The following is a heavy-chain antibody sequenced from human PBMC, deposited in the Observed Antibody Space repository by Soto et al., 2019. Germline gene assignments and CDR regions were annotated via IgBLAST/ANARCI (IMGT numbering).Heavy chain of an antibody. V-gene: IGHV3-7*03. D-gene: IGHD2-2*01. CDR1: GFTFSSYW. J-gene: IGHJ4*02. CDR3: GRGYARFDY. Sequence: EVQLVESGGGLVQPGGSLRLSCAASGFTFSSYWMSWARQAPGKGLEWVANIKEDGNEKYDVESVKGRFTISRDNVEKSLFLQMNSLRAEDTAVYYCGRGYARFDYWGQGTLVTVSS. CDR2: IKEDGNEK.